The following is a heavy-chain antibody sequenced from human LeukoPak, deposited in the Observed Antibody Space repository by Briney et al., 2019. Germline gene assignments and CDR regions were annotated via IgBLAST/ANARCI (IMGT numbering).Heavy chain of an antibody. CDR3: ARDGSWSFYYYMDH. J-gene: IGHJ6*03. Sequence: SGTLSLTCTVSGGSISRYYWSWIRQPAGKGLEWIGRIYTSGSTNYNPSLKSRVTMSVDTSKNQFSLKLSSVTAADTAVYYCARDGSWSFYYYMDHWGKGTTVTASS. CDR2: IYTSGST. CDR1: GGSISRYY. D-gene: IGHD1-26*01. V-gene: IGHV4-4*07.